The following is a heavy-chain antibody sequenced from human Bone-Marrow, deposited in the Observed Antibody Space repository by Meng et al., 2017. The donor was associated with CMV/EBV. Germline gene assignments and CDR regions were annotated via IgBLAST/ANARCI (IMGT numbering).Heavy chain of an antibody. CDR2: IRSETDGGIA. D-gene: IGHD4-11*01. Sequence: GESLKISCAASGFTFSSYAMSWVRQAPGKGLEWVCRIRSETDGGIAEYAASVEGRFTISRDDSRKTLSLQMTSLKIDDAGVYYCTMDLTTVTPSHYYYGMDVWGQGTTVTVSS. CDR3: TMDLTTVTPSHYYYGMDV. V-gene: IGHV3-15*01. J-gene: IGHJ6*02. CDR1: GFTFSSYA.